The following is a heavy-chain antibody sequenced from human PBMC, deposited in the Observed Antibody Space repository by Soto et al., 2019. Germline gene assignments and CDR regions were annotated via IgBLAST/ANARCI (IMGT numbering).Heavy chain of an antibody. J-gene: IGHJ5*02. CDR2: IYWDDDK. D-gene: IGHD6-6*01. Sequence: SGPTLVNPTQTLTLTCTFSGFSLSTSGVGVGWIRQPPGKALEWLALIYWDDDKRYSPSLKSRLTITKDTSKNQVVLTMTNMEPVDTFTYFCAHWQSIAARRWFDPWGQGTLVTVSS. CDR3: AHWQSIAARRWFDP. CDR1: GFSLSTSGVG. V-gene: IGHV2-5*02.